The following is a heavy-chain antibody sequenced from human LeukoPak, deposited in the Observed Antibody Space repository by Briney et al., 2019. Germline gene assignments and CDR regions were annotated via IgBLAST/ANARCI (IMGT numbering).Heavy chain of an antibody. CDR3: ARAARSDSGSLHYFDH. V-gene: IGHV3-64D*06. Sequence: GGSLRLSCSASGFTFTNYAMHWVRQAPGKGLEYVSGISSHGGSTYYADSVKGRFTISRDNSKNTVYLQMSSLRAEDTAVYYCARAARSDSGSLHYFDHWGQGTLVTVSS. CDR2: ISSHGGST. CDR1: GFTFTNYA. J-gene: IGHJ4*02. D-gene: IGHD3-10*01.